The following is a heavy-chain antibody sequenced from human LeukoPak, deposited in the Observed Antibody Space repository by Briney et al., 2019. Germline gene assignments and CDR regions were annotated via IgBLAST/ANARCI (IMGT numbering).Heavy chain of an antibody. CDR1: GYTFTGYY. J-gene: IGHJ5*02. CDR3: AREGSRGYYDSSGYYRFDP. Sequence: ASVKVSCKATGYTFTGYYMQWVRQAPGQGLEWMGWINSNNGDTNYAQKFQGRVTMTRDTSISTAYMELSRLRSDDTAVYYCAREGSRGYYDSSGYYRFDPWGQGTLVTVSS. V-gene: IGHV1-2*02. CDR2: INSNNGDT. D-gene: IGHD3-22*01.